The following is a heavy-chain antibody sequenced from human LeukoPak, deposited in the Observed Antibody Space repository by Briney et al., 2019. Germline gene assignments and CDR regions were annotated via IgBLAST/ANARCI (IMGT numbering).Heavy chain of an antibody. CDR3: ARRGSGKYHDY. CDR2: IYYSGST. V-gene: IGHV4-39*01. Sequence: SETLSLTCTVSGGSISSSNYYWNWIRQPPGKGLEWIGSIYYSGSTYYHPSLKSRVTISVDTSKNQFSLKLSSVAAADTAVYYCARRGSGKYHDYWGQGTLVTVSS. J-gene: IGHJ4*02. D-gene: IGHD1-26*01. CDR1: GGSISSSNYY.